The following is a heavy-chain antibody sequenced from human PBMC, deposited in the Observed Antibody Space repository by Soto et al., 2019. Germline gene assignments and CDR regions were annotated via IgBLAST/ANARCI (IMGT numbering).Heavy chain of an antibody. Sequence: VASVKVSCKASGGTFSSYAISWVRQAPGQGLEWMGGIIPIFGTANYAQKFQGRVTITADESTSTAYMELSSLRSEDTAVYYCARANPGIFGVAPPFDPWGQGTLVTVSS. CDR1: GGTFSSYA. D-gene: IGHD3-3*01. V-gene: IGHV1-69*13. CDR2: IIPIFGTA. CDR3: ARANPGIFGVAPPFDP. J-gene: IGHJ5*02.